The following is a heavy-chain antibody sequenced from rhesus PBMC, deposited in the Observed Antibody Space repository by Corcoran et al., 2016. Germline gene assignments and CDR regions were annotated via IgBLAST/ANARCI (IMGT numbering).Heavy chain of an antibody. D-gene: IGHD2-2*01. CDR3: ASMLDY. CDR1: GLSFSVHG. J-gene: IGHJ4*01. Sequence: EVQLVETGGGLVQPGGSLRLSRAASGLSFSVHGLSGVRQARGEGRELFSTITYTGSTTYYANSVKGRFTISRDNSKNTLSRQMNSLRPDDTAVYYCASMLDYWGQGVLVTVSS. CDR2: ITYTGSTT. V-gene: IGHV3S5*01.